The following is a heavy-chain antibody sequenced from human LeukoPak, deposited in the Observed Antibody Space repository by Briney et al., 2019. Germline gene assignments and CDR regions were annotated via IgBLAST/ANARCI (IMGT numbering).Heavy chain of an antibody. CDR1: GGSINTNY. V-gene: IGHV4-59*01. CDR3: ARLHYDTSGYYYFDY. D-gene: IGHD3-22*01. J-gene: IGHJ4*02. Sequence: SETLSLTCSVSGGSINTNYWNWIRQPPGGGVEWIGYIYYSGITNYNPFLKSRVTISADTSKNQFSLKLSSVTAADTAVYYCARLHYDTSGYYYFDYWGQGTLVTVSS. CDR2: IYYSGIT.